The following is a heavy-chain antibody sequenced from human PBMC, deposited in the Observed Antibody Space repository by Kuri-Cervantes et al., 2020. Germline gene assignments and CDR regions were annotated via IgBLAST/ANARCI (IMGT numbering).Heavy chain of an antibody. J-gene: IGHJ6*02. Sequence: ASVKVSCKASGYTFTSYYMHWVRQAPGQGLEWMGIINPSGGSTSYAQKFQGRVTMTRDTSTSTVYMELSSLRSEDTAVYYCAREAYCGGDCYSAVYYYYGMEVWGQGTTVTVSS. CDR3: AREAYCGGDCYSAVYYYYGMEV. CDR2: INPSGGST. D-gene: IGHD2-21*02. CDR1: GYTFTSYY. V-gene: IGHV1-46*01.